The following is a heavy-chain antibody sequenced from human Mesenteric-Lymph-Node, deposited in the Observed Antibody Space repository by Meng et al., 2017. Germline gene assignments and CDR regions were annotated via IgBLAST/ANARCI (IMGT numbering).Heavy chain of an antibody. CDR3: AREDGGAYNF. CDR1: GYIFIDYY. CDR2: INPNTGGT. V-gene: IGHV1-2*06. J-gene: IGHJ4*02. D-gene: IGHD5-24*01. Sequence: QVQVVQSGAEVKKPGASVKVSCKASGYIFIDYYIHWVRQAPGQGLEWMGRINPNTGGTNSAQKFQGRVTLTRDSSISTAYMELSRLRSDDAAVYYCAREDGGAYNFWGQGTLVTVSS.